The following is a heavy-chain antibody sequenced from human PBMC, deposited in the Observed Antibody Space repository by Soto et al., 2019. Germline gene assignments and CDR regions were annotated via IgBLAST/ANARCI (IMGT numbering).Heavy chain of an antibody. Sequence: GASVKVSCKASGGTFSSYAISWVRQAPGQGLEWMGGIIPIFGTANYAQKFQGRVTITADKSTSTAYMELSSLRSEDTAVYYCARAGRDGYRADFDYWGQGTLVTVS. V-gene: IGHV1-69*06. CDR3: ARAGRDGYRADFDY. D-gene: IGHD5-12*01. CDR2: IIPIFGTA. CDR1: GGTFSSYA. J-gene: IGHJ4*02.